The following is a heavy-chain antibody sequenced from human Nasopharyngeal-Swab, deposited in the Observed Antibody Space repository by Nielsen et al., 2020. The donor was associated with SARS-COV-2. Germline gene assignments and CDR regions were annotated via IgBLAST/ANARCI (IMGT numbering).Heavy chain of an antibody. Sequence: SQTLSLTCAVYGGSFSGYYWSWIRQPPGKGLEWNGEINHSGSTNYNPSLKSRVTISVDTSKNQFSLKLSSVTAADTAVYYCAGGSSVVVPAAQIYYYYGMDVWGQGTTVTVSS. CDR2: INHSGST. J-gene: IGHJ6*02. V-gene: IGHV4-34*01. D-gene: IGHD2-2*01. CDR3: AGGSSVVVPAAQIYYYYGMDV. CDR1: GGSFSGYY.